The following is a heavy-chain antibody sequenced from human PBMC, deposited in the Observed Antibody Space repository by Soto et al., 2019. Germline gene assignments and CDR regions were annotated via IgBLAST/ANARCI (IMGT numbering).Heavy chain of an antibody. J-gene: IGHJ5*02. Sequence: QVQLVQSGAEVKMPGASVKVCCKAYGYTFTSYGISWVRQAPGQGLEWMGWSSGYNGNTNYAQKLQGRVTMTSDTSTSTAYMELRSLRSDDTAVYYCARDKGAYCGGDCYSTWFDPWGQGTLVTVSS. CDR3: ARDKGAYCGGDCYSTWFDP. D-gene: IGHD2-21*02. CDR2: SSGYNGNT. V-gene: IGHV1-18*04. CDR1: GYTFTSYG.